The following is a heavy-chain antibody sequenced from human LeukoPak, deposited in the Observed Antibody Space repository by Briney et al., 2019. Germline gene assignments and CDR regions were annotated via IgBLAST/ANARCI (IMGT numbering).Heavy chain of an antibody. CDR1: GDSISSSNCY. CDR3: ARFGRIVVVIGAFDI. D-gene: IGHD3-22*01. CDR2: IYFSGGT. V-gene: IGHV4-39*07. Sequence: PSETLSLTCTVSGDSISSSNCYWGWIRQPPGKGLEWIGSIYFSGGTYYNASLKSRVTISVDTSKNQFSLKLSSVTAADTAVYYCARFGRIVVVIGAFDIWGQGTMVTVSS. J-gene: IGHJ3*02.